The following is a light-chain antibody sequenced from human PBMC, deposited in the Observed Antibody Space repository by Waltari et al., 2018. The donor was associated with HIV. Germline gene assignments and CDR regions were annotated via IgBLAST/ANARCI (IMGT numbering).Light chain of an antibody. Sequence: QSALTQPASVSGSPGQSITISCTGTSSDIGGYNYVSWYQQHPGKAPKVMIYEVSNRPSGISDRFSGSKSGNTASLTISGLQAEDEADYYCSSYTSRAVSTYVFGTGTKVTVL. V-gene: IGLV2-14*01. CDR1: SSDIGGYNY. J-gene: IGLJ1*01. CDR2: EVS. CDR3: SSYTSRAVSTYV.